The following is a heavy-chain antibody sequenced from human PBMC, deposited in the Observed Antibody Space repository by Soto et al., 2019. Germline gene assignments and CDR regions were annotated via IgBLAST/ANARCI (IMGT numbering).Heavy chain of an antibody. V-gene: IGHV4-59*08. CDR2: IDYSGKT. Sequence: SDTLSLNSIIYRYSINDYDWTWIRQTPGKRLEWIGYIDYSGKTDYNPSLRSRVTISVDPSKKQFSLKLNFVTAADTAVYYCARRVVVPVADYGMDVWGQGTKVT. D-gene: IGHD2-2*01. CDR3: ARRVVVPVADYGMDV. CDR1: RYSINDYD. J-gene: IGHJ6*02.